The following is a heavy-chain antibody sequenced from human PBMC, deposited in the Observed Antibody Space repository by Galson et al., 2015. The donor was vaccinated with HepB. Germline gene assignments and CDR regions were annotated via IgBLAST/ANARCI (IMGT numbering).Heavy chain of an antibody. CDR3: ARLSITGTYFDY. D-gene: IGHD1-20*01. V-gene: IGHV4-39*01. J-gene: IGHJ4*02. Sequence: TLSLTCTVSGGSISSSSYYWGWIRQPPGKGLEWIGSIYYSVSTYYNPSLKSRVTISVDTSKNQFSLKLSSVTAADTAVYYCARLSITGTYFDYWGQGTLVTVSS. CDR2: IYYSVST. CDR1: GGSISSSSYY.